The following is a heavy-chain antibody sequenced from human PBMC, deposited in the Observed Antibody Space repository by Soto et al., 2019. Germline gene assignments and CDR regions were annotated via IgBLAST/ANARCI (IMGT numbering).Heavy chain of an antibody. V-gene: IGHV1-18*01. CDR2: ISTYNGNT. J-gene: IGHJ4*02. D-gene: IGHD3-10*01. CDR1: GYTFTNYG. CDR3: ARVAGVRPFDY. Sequence: ASVKVSCKASGYTFTNYGFTWVRQAPGQGLEWLGWISTYNGNTKYSQKVQGRLTMTTDTSTSTANMELSSLRSEDTAVYYCARVAGVRPFDYWGQGTLVTVSS.